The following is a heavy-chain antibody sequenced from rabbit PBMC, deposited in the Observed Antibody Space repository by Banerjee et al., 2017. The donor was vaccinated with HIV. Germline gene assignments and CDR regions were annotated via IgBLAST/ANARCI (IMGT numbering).Heavy chain of an antibody. J-gene: IGHJ4*01. CDR3: VRAGTGTDYYSFNL. CDR2: IYTGDATT. CDR1: GFSFSSTYY. Sequence: QEQLEESGGGLVQPEGSLTLTCTASGFSFSSTYYICWVRQAPGKGLEWIGCIYTGDATTYYASWAKGRFTISKTSSTTVTLQMTSLTAADTATYFCVRAGTGTDYYSFNLWGQGTLVTVS. V-gene: IGHV1S45*01. D-gene: IGHD7-1*01.